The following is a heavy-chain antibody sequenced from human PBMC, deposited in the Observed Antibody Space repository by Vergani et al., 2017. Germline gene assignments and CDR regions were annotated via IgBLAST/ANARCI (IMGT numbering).Heavy chain of an antibody. CDR1: GFTFSTYD. J-gene: IGHJ4*02. CDR3: ARRDSSSPALDY. V-gene: IGHV3-13*01. Sequence: EVQLLESGGGLVQPGGSLRLSCAASGFTFSTYDMHWVRQATGKGLEWVSAIGTAGDTYYPGSVKGRFTISRENAKNSLYLQINGLRAGDTAVYYCARRDSSSPALDYWGQGTLVTVSS. CDR2: IGTAGDT. D-gene: IGHD6-6*01.